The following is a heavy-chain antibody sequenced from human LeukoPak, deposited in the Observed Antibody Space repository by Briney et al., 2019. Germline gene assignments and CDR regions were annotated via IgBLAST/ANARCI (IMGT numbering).Heavy chain of an antibody. D-gene: IGHD1-20*01. CDR2: ISASGLST. CDR3: AKETSITGAGDF. CDR1: GFTFSNYA. J-gene: IGHJ4*02. V-gene: IGHV3-23*01. Sequence: GGSLRLSCAASGFTFSNYAMSWVRQAPGKGLEYVSPISASGLSTYYTDSVRGRFTNSRDNSKNTLYLQMHSLRAEDTAVYYCAKETSITGAGDFWGQGALVTVSS.